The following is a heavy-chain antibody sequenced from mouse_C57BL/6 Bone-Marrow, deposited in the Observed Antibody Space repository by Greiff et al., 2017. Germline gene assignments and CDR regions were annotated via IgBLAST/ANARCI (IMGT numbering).Heavy chain of an antibody. J-gene: IGHJ2*01. CDR3: ALITTVGGY. CDR1: GYTFTSYT. Sequence: VQLQQSGADLARPGASVKMSCKASGYTFTSYTMHWVKQRPGQGLEWIGSINPSSGYTKYNQKFKDKATLTADKSSSTADMQLSSRTSEYSAVYYCALITTVGGYWGQGTTLTVSS. D-gene: IGHD1-1*01. V-gene: IGHV1-4*01. CDR2: INPSSGYT.